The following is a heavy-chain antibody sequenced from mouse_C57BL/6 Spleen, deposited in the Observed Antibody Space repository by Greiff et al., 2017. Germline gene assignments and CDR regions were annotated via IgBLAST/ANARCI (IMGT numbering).Heavy chain of an antibody. CDR2: IDPNSGGT. D-gene: IGHD2-4*01. V-gene: IGHV1-72*01. CDR3: GTEGLRRGGYAMDY. Sequence: QVQLQQPGAELVKPGASVKLSCKASGYTFTSYWMHWVKQRPGRGLEWIGRIDPNSGGTKYNEKFKSKATLTVDKPSSTAYMQLSSLTSEDSAVYYWGTEGLRRGGYAMDYWGQGTSVTVSS. J-gene: IGHJ4*01. CDR1: GYTFTSYW.